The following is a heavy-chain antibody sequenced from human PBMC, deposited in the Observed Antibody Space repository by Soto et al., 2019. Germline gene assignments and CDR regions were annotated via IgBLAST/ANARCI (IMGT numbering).Heavy chain of an antibody. CDR3: ARPIEAGFDY. D-gene: IGHD2-21*01. J-gene: IGHJ4*02. V-gene: IGHV5-51*01. CDR2: IYPGDSDT. Sequence: GESLKISCKASGYSFNSYWIGWVRQMPGKGLEWMGIIYPGDSDTRYSPSFEGQVTISASRSISTAYLQWSRLQASDTAIYYCARPIEAGFDYWGQGTLVTVSS. CDR1: GYSFNSYW.